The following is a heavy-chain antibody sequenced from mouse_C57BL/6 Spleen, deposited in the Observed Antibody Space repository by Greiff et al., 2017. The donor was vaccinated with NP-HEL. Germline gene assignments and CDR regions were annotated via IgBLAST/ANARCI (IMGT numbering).Heavy chain of an antibody. CDR1: GYAFSSYW. CDR2: ISPGDGSP. D-gene: IGHD4-1*01. J-gene: IGHJ4*01. Sequence: QVQLQQSGAELVKPGASVKLSCKASGYAFSSYWMHWVKQRPGQGLVWIGQISPGDGSPNYNRKFTGKATLPADNSSSNAYMQLSSLTSEDSAVYFWARELRHHYAMDYWGQGTSVTVSS. CDR3: ARELRHHYAMDY. V-gene: IGHV1-80*01.